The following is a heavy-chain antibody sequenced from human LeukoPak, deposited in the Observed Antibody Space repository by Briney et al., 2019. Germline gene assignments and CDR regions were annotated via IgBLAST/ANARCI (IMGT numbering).Heavy chain of an antibody. CDR2: IRYVGSNK. CDR1: GFSFSSYG. D-gene: IGHD6-6*01. J-gene: IGHJ6*03. CDR3: ARAAASTAARLSRSSIFNYSYYMDV. V-gene: IGHV3-30*02. Sequence: PGGSLRLSWAASGFSFSSYGMPWVRQAPGKGLEWVAFIRYVGSNKYYGDSVKERFSISRDHSKKTPCRQANSLRAERTAVYDCARAAASTAARLSRSSIFNYSYYMDVWGKGTTVTVSS.